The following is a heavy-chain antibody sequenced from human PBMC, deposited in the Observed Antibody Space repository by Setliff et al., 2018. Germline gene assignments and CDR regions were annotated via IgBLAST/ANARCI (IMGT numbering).Heavy chain of an antibody. Sequence: PGGSLRLSCTASGFSFSNCWVSWVRQAPGKGLEWLASINPHASEKYYVDSVKGRFTISRDNAKNSLSLQMNSLRAEDTAVYYCARFLELPFDLWGRGTLVTVSS. CDR3: ARFLELPFDL. D-gene: IGHD3-3*01. CDR2: INPHASEK. CDR1: GFSFSNCW. J-gene: IGHJ2*01. V-gene: IGHV3-7*01.